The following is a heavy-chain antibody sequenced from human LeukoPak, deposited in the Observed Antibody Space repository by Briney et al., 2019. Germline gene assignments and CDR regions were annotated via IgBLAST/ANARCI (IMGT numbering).Heavy chain of an antibody. V-gene: IGHV3-48*01. CDR3: ARFEELTY. CDR2: ISSSGSTI. D-gene: IGHD1-26*01. J-gene: IGHJ4*02. Sequence: GTLSLTCTVSGGSISSSNWWGWVRQPPGKGLEWVSYISSSGSTIYYADSVKGRFTISRDNAKKSLYLQMISLRAEDTAVYYCARFEELTYWGQGTLVTVSS. CDR1: GGSISSSN.